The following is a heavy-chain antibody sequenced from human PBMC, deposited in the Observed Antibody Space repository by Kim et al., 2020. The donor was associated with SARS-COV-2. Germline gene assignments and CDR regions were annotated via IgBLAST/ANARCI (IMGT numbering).Heavy chain of an antibody. CDR1: GYNFGSHW. CDR3: ARGGAAYDLDV. V-gene: IGHV5-51*01. CDR2: IYPSDSDT. D-gene: IGHD3-16*01. J-gene: IGHJ6*02. Sequence: GESLQISCQGSGYNFGSHWIGWVRQLPGKGLQWVGIIYPSDSDTRYSLSFQGQVSISVDKAISTAYLQWNSLKASDSGIYYCARGGAAYDLDVWGQGTTVTVSS.